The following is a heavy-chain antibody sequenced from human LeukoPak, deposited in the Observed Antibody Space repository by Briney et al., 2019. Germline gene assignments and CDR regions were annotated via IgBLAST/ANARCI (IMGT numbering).Heavy chain of an antibody. V-gene: IGHV3-21*01. J-gene: IGHJ4*02. Sequence: PGGSLRLSCAASGFTFSSYAMSWVRQAPGEGLEWVSSISSSSSYIYYADSVKGRFTISRDNAKNSLYLQMNSLRAEDTAVYYCARGRGVSYTLDYWGQGTLVTVSS. CDR3: ARGRGVSYTLDY. CDR1: GFTFSSYA. D-gene: IGHD3-16*01. CDR2: ISSSSSYI.